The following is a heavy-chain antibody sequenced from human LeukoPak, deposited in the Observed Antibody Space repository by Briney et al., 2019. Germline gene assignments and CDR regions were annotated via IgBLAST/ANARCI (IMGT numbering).Heavy chain of an antibody. CDR3: ARERPDYGDFDY. Sequence: SETLSLTCTVSGGSISSGDYYWSWIRQPPGKGLEWIGYIYYSGSTYYNPSLKSRVTISVDTSKNQSSLKLSSVTAADTAVYYCARERPDYGDFDYWGQGTLVTVSS. V-gene: IGHV4-30-4*08. CDR1: GGSISSGDYY. J-gene: IGHJ4*02. D-gene: IGHD4-17*01. CDR2: IYYSGST.